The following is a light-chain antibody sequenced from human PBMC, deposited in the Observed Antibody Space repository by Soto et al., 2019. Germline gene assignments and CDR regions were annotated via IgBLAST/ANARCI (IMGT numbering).Light chain of an antibody. CDR3: ISYTVSRSYV. Sequence: HSALTQPASLSGAPGQSITISCSGTSSDIGTYDHVAWFQQFPGKTPKLMIYSVSNRPSGVSYRFSGSKSGNTASLTISGLQAEDEADYYCISYTVSRSYVFGTGTKVTVL. CDR1: SSDIGTYDH. V-gene: IGLV2-14*01. CDR2: SVS. J-gene: IGLJ1*01.